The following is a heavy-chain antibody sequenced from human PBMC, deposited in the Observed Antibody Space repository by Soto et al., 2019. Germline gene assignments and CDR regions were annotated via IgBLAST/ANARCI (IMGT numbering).Heavy chain of an antibody. CDR1: GGSISSSSYY. CDR3: ARLIGYCSSTSCDFVY. V-gene: IGHV4-39*02. D-gene: IGHD2-2*01. CDR2: IYYSGNT. Sequence: QLQLQESGPGLVKPSETLSLTCTVSGGSISSSSYYWGWIRQPPGKGLEWIGSIYYSGNTYYNPSLKSRVTISVDTSKNHFSLKLSSVTAADTAVYYCARLIGYCSSTSCDFVYWGQGTLVTVSS. J-gene: IGHJ4*02.